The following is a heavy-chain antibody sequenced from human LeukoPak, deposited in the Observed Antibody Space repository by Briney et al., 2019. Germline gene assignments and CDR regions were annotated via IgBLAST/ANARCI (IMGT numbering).Heavy chain of an antibody. CDR1: GGTFSSYA. V-gene: IGHV1-69*04. Sequence: ASVKVSCKASGGTFSSYAISWVRQAPGQGLEWMGRIIPILGIANYAQKLQGRVTMTTDTSTSTAYMELRSLRSDDTAVYYCARDRAAVLWFGELLTPFHYYFDYWGQGTLVTVSS. D-gene: IGHD3-10*01. J-gene: IGHJ4*02. CDR3: ARDRAAVLWFGELLTPFHYYFDY. CDR2: IIPILGIA.